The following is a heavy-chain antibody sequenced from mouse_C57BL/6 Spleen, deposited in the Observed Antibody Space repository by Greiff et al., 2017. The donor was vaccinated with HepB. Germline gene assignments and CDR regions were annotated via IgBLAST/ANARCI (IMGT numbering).Heavy chain of an antibody. CDR1: GYTFTSYW. CDR2: IYPGSGST. J-gene: IGHJ3*01. Sequence: QVQLQQPGAELVKPGASVKMSCKASGYTFTSYWITWVKQRPGQGLEWIGDIYPGSGSTNYNEKFKSKATLTVDTSSSTAYMQLSSLTSEDSAVYYCAREISGEPRAWFAYWGQGTLVTVSA. V-gene: IGHV1-55*01. D-gene: IGHD5-1-1*01. CDR3: AREISGEPRAWFAY.